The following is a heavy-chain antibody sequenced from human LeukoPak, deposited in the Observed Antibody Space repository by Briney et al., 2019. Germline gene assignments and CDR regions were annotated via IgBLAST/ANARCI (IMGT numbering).Heavy chain of an antibody. V-gene: IGHV3-33*01. D-gene: IGHD6-13*01. J-gene: IGHJ4*02. CDR1: GFTFSSYG. CDR2: TWYDENSK. Sequence: PGGSLRLSCAASGFTFSSYGMHWVRQAPGKGLEWVAVTWYDENSKYYADSVKGRFTISRDNSKNTLYLQMSSLRAEDTAMYYCAGDWHSRNIDYWGQGTLVTVSS. CDR3: AGDWHSRNIDY.